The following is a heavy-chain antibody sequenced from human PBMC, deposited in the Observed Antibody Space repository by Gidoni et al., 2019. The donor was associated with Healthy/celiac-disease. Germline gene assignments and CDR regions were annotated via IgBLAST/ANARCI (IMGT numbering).Heavy chain of an antibody. CDR1: GFTFSSYW. D-gene: IGHD3-22*01. V-gene: IGHV3-74*01. Sequence: EVQLVESGGGLVQPGGSLRLSCAASGFTFSSYWMHWVRQAPGKGLVWVSRINSDGSSTSYADSVKGRFTISRDNAKNTLYLQMNSLRAEDTSVYYCASPYYYDSSGPSGGAFDIWGQGTMVTVSS. CDR3: ASPYYYDSSGPSGGAFDI. J-gene: IGHJ3*02. CDR2: INSDGSST.